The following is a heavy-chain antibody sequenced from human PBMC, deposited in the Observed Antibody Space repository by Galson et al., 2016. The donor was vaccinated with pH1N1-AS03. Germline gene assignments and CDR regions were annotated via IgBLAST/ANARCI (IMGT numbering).Heavy chain of an antibody. J-gene: IGHJ6*02. V-gene: IGHV1-2*04. CDR3: ARDPRGPCTSATCPTTYYFGMDV. Sequence: SVKVSCKASGYIFTGFYDHWVRQAPGQGLEWMGWINTDSGVTNYAQKFEAWVTMTRETSVSTAYMELYGLKSDDTAVYYCARDPRGPCTSATCPTTYYFGMDVWGQGTTVIVSS. CDR1: GYIFTGFY. CDR2: INTDSGVT. D-gene: IGHD2-2*01.